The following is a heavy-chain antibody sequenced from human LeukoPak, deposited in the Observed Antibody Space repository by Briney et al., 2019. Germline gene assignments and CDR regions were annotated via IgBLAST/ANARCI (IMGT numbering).Heavy chain of an antibody. J-gene: IGHJ4*02. CDR2: INHSGST. D-gene: IGHD1-26*01. Sequence: SETLSLTCTVSGGSVSSYYWSWIRQPPGKGLEWIGEINHSGSTNYNPSLKSRVTISVDTSKNQFSLKLSSVTAADTAVYYCARLSEAVGGDYWGQGTLVTVSS. CDR3: ARLSEAVGGDY. V-gene: IGHV4-34*01. CDR1: GGSVSSYY.